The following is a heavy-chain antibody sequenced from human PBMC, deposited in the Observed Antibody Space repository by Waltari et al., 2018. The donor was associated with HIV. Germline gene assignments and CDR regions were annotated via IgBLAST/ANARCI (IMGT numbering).Heavy chain of an antibody. CDR3: ARDMSSGWYYLRF. CDR1: GYTFTDYY. D-gene: IGHD6-19*01. J-gene: IGHJ4*02. Sequence: QVQLVQSGAEVKKPGASVKLSCKASGYTFTDYYVHWVRQAPGQGLEWMGWLYPKTGGPNYARKFQARVTMTRDTSISTAYMELDRLTSDDTAVYYCARDMSSGWYYLRFWGQGTLLTVSS. CDR2: LYPKTGGP. V-gene: IGHV1-2*02.